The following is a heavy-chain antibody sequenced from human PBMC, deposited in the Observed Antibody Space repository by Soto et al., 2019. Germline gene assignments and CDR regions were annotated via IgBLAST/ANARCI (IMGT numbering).Heavy chain of an antibody. D-gene: IGHD3-16*01. CDR2: IHYSGRT. J-gene: IGHJ1*01. CDR1: GGSISSYY. Sequence: SETLSLTCTVSGGSISSYYWSWIRQSPGKGLEWIGYIHYSGRTNYNPPLKSRVTISVDTSKKQFSLKLSSVTAADTAVYYCARDPGYPGAFECWGQGTLVPSPQ. V-gene: IGHV4-59*01. CDR3: ARDPGYPGAFEC.